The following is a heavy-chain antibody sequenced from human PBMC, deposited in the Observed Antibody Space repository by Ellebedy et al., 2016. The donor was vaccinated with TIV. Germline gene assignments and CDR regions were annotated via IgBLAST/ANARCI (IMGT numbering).Heavy chain of an antibody. V-gene: IGHV3-23*01. D-gene: IGHD3-22*01. J-gene: IGHJ4*02. Sequence: GESLKISCAASGFTFSIYAMSWVRQAPGKGLEWVSLISGRGDSTYYADSVKGRFTISRDNSRNTLDLEMSKLTVEDTAVYYCVKGLGHCITTTCPRGDHWGQGTLVTVSP. CDR3: VKGLGHCITTTCPRGDH. CDR1: GFTFSIYA. CDR2: ISGRGDST.